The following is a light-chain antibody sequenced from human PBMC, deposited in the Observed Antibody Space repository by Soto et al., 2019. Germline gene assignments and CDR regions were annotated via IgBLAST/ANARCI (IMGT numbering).Light chain of an antibody. CDR3: CSDEGSGTM. CDR1: TSDVRPYNL. Sequence: QSVLTQPASVSGSPGQSITISCTGITSDVRPYNLVSWYQQHPAKAPKLMIFEGSKRPSGVSSRFSASESGNTASLTSSDLQADDEADYYCCSDEGSGTMVGGGTKLTVL. V-gene: IGLV2-23*01. J-gene: IGLJ2*01. CDR2: EGS.